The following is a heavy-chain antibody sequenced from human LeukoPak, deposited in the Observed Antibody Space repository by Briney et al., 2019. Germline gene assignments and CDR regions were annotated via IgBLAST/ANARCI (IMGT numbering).Heavy chain of an antibody. V-gene: IGHV6-1*01. D-gene: IGHD2-2*01. CDR2: TYYRSTWYN. CDR3: ARRQTQYDCFDL. J-gene: IGHJ5*02. CDR1: GDSVSSNSVT. Sequence: SQTLSLTCAISGDSVSSNSVTWNWIRQSPSRGLEWLGRTYYRSTWYNDYAVSVRGRITVNPDTSKNQFSLHLNSVTPEDTAVYYCARRQTQYDCFDLWGQGILVTVSS.